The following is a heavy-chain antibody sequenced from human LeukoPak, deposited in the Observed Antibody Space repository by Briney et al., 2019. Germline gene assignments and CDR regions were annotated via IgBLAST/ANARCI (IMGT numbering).Heavy chain of an antibody. D-gene: IGHD6-19*01. J-gene: IGHJ3*02. V-gene: IGHV4-59*01. CDR1: GGSISSYY. Sequence: PSETLSLTCTVSGGSISSYYWSWIRQPPGKGLEWIGYIYYSGSTNYNPSLKSRVTISVDTSKNQFSLKLSSVTAADTAVYYCARDDYSSGFRDAFDIWGQGTLVTVSS. CDR3: ARDDYSSGFRDAFDI. CDR2: IYYSGST.